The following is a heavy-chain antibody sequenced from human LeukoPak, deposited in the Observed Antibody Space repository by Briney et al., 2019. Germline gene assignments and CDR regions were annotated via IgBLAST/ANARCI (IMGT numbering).Heavy chain of an antibody. CDR3: ASRFHSSSWSDY. J-gene: IGHJ4*02. CDR1: GGSFSGYY. CDR2: INHSGST. D-gene: IGHD6-13*01. Sequence: PSETLSLTCAVYGGSFSGYYWSWIRQPPGKGLEWIGEINHSGSTYYNPSLKSRVTISVDTSKNQFSLKLSSVTAADTAVYYCASRFHSSSWSDYWGQGTLVTVSS. V-gene: IGHV4-34*01.